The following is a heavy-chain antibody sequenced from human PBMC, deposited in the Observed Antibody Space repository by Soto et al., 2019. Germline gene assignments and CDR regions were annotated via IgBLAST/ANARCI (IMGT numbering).Heavy chain of an antibody. CDR2: IKSKTDGGTI. V-gene: IGHV3-15*01. Sequence: EVQLEESGGDLVKPGGSLTLSCVASGFTFSDAWMSWVRQAPGKGLEWVGRIKSKTDGGTIDYAAPVKGRFTISRHDSRNRLYLEINSLKTEDTAVYYCAVHSTTWFRDYFQNWVQGTLVTVSS. CDR3: AVHSTTWFRDYFQN. CDR1: GFTFSDAW. J-gene: IGHJ1*01. D-gene: IGHD3-10*01.